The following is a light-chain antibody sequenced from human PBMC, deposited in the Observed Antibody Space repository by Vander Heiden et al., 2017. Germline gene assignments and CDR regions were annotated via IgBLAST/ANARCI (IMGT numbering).Light chain of an antibody. Sequence: DIQMTQSPSSLSASAGVRVTITCRASQSVSSYLDWYQQKPGKAPRLLIYAASSLHSGIPSRFSGSGSGTDFTLTISSLEPEDFAAYYCQQSCNCPRTFGPGTKVDIK. CDR1: QSVSSY. J-gene: IGKJ3*01. V-gene: IGKV1-39*01. CDR2: AAS. CDR3: QQSCNCPRT.